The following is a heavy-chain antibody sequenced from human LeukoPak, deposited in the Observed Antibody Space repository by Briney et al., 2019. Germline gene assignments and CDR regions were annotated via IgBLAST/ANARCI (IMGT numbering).Heavy chain of an antibody. D-gene: IGHD4-17*01. CDR3: ARDGTDYGDYEFDY. CDR1: GGSIRSSYYY. V-gene: IGHV3-7*03. J-gene: IGHJ4*02. CDR2: IKQDGSEK. Sequence: PSETLSLTCTVSGGSIRSSYYYWGWIRQPPGTGLEWVANIKQDGSEKYYVDSVKGRFTISRDNAKNSLYLQMNSLRAEDTAVYYCARDGTDYGDYEFDYWGQGTLVTVSS.